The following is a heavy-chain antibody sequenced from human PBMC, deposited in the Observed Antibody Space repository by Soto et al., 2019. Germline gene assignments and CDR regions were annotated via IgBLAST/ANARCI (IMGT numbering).Heavy chain of an antibody. Sequence: QITLKESGPTLVKPTQTLTLTCTFSGFSRSTSGVGVGWIRQPPGKALEWLAHIYWDDDKRYSPSLRSRLTIATDTPHTQVALTMTNMDPVNTATYSCAHFRGGGNSAVYVYWGQGTLVTVSS. D-gene: IGHD2-21*02. CDR3: AHFRGGGNSAVYVY. V-gene: IGHV2-5*02. J-gene: IGHJ4*02. CDR2: IYWDDDK. CDR1: GFSRSTSGVG.